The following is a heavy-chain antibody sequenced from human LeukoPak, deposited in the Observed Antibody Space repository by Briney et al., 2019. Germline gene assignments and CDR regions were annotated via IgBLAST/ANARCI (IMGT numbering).Heavy chain of an antibody. CDR2: ISSSSSYI. V-gene: IGHV3-21*01. CDR1: GFTFSSYS. CDR3: ARDGAWIQLWTNYYYYYYMDV. Sequence: GGSLRLSCAASGFTFSSYSMNWVRQAPGKGLEWVSSISSSSSYIYYADSVKGRFTISRDNAKNSLYLQMNSLRAEDTAVYYCARDGAWIQLWTNYYYYYYMDVWGKGTTVTVSS. D-gene: IGHD5-18*01. J-gene: IGHJ6*03.